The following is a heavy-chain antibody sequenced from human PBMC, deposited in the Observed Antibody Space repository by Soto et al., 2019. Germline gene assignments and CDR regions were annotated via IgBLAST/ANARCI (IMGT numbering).Heavy chain of an antibody. D-gene: IGHD4-17*01. J-gene: IGHJ6*02. CDR3: ARLYGGNSGMDV. CDR2: IDPSDSYT. V-gene: IGHV5-10-1*01. CDR1: GYSFTSYW. Sequence: EVQLVQSGAEMKKPGESLGISCKGSGYSFTSYWVTWVRQMPGKGLEWMGRIDPSDSYTNHNPPFQGHLAISVDKSISTAYLQWSSLKASDTAMYYCARLYGGNSGMDVWGQGTTVTVSS.